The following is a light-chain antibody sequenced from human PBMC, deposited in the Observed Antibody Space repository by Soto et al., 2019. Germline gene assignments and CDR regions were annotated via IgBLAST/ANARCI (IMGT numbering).Light chain of an antibody. J-gene: IGKJ5*01. Sequence: EIVMTQSPATLSVSPGERATLSGRASQSVSSNLAWYQQKPGQAPRLLIYGASTRATGIPARFSGSGSGTEFTLTISSLQSEAFAVYYCQQYNNWPPVTFGQGTRLEIK. CDR3: QQYNNWPPVT. CDR1: QSVSSN. V-gene: IGKV3-15*01. CDR2: GAS.